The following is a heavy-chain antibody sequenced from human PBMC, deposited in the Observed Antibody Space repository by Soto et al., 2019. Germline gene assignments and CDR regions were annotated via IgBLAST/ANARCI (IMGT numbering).Heavy chain of an antibody. CDR2: IIPIFGTA. CDR1: GGTFSTYA. V-gene: IGHV1-69*01. Sequence: QVQLVQSGAEVKKPGSSVKVSCKASGGTFSTYAISWVRQAPGQGLEWMGGIIPIFGTAKYAQKFQGRVTITADESTSTAYMELSSLRSEDTAVYFCAKERDNGADRYYFDDWGQGTLVTVSS. J-gene: IGHJ4*02. D-gene: IGHD2-8*01. CDR3: AKERDNGADRYYFDD.